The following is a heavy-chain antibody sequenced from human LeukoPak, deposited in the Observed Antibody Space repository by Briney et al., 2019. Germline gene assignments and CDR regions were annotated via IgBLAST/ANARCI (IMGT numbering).Heavy chain of an antibody. J-gene: IGHJ6*03. V-gene: IGHV3-23*01. Sequence: PGGSLRLSCAASGFTFSNYAMSWVRQAPGKGLEWVSGISGSGGRTYYADSVKGRFTISRDNSKNTLYLQMNSLRAEDTAVYYCAKGSIAADYYYMDVWGKGTTVTVSS. CDR1: GFTFSNYA. D-gene: IGHD6-13*01. CDR3: AKGSIAADYYYMDV. CDR2: ISGSGGRT.